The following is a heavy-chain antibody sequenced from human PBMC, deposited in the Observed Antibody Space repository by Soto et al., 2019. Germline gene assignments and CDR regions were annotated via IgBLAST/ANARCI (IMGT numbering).Heavy chain of an antibody. Sequence: GGSLRLSCAASGFTFSSYSMNWVRQAPGKGLEWVSSISSSSSYIYYADSVKGRFTISRDNAKNSLYLQMNSLRAEDTAVYYCARGPPMVRGVTYYYYYYMDVWGKGTTVTVSS. CDR2: ISSSSSYI. CDR3: ARGPPMVRGVTYYYYYYMDV. V-gene: IGHV3-21*01. D-gene: IGHD3-10*01. J-gene: IGHJ6*03. CDR1: GFTFSSYS.